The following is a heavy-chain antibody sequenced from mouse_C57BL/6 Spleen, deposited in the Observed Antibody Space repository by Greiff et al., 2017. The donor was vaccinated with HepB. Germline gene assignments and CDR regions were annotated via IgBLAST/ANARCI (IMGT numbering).Heavy chain of an antibody. Sequence: VQLQQSGPELVKPGASVKISCKASGYSFTSYYIHWVKQRPGQGLEWIGWIYPGSGNTKYNEKFKGKATLTADTSSSTAYMQLSSLTSEDSAVYYCARELTGSYYFDYWGQGTTLTVSS. CDR3: ARELTGSYYFDY. CDR1: GYSFTSYY. V-gene: IGHV1-66*01. J-gene: IGHJ2*01. D-gene: IGHD4-1*01. CDR2: IYPGSGNT.